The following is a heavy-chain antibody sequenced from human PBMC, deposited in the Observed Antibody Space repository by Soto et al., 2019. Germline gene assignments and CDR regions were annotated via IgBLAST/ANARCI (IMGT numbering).Heavy chain of an antibody. J-gene: IGHJ4*02. CDR1: GGSISSYY. V-gene: IGHV4-59*08. D-gene: IGHD6-13*01. Sequence: SETLSLTCTVSGGSISSYYWSWIRQPPGKGLEWIGYIYYSGSTNYNPSLKSRVTISVDTSKNQFSLKLSSVTAADTAVYYCARHSVAPRYSSSWYYFDYWGQGTLVTVSS. CDR3: ARHSVAPRYSSSWYYFDY. CDR2: IYYSGST.